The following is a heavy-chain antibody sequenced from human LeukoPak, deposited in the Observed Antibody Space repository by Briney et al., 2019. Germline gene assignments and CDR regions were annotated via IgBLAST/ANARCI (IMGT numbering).Heavy chain of an antibody. J-gene: IGHJ4*02. V-gene: IGHV1-2*02. CDR3: ARAMVRGVISSSGY. CDR2: VNPNSGGT. CDR1: GYTFTSHG. D-gene: IGHD3-10*01. Sequence: AASVKVSCKASGYTFTSHGISWVRQAPGQGLEWMGWVNPNSGGTNYAQKFQGRVTMTRDTSISAAYMELSRLRSDDTAVYYCARAMVRGVISSSGYWGQGTLVTVSS.